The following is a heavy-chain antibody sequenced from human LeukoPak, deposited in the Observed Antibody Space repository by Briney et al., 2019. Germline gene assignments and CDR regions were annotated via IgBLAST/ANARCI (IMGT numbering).Heavy chain of an antibody. Sequence: GGSLRLSCAASGFTFSSYAMSWVRQAPGKGLEWVSAISGSGGSTYYADSVKGRFTISRDNSRNTLYLQMNSLRAEDTAVYYCAKRLSGYSYGYSHTPPYWGQGTLVTVSS. CDR1: GFTFSSYA. V-gene: IGHV3-23*01. J-gene: IGHJ4*02. CDR2: ISGSGGST. D-gene: IGHD5-18*01. CDR3: AKRLSGYSYGYSHTPPY.